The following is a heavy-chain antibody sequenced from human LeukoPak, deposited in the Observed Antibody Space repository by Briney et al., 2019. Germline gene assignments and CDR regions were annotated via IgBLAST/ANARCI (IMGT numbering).Heavy chain of an antibody. D-gene: IGHD5-18*01. Sequence: SVKVSCKASGGTFNKYAISWVRQAPGQGLEWMGRIVPILGIANYAQEFQGRLIITADKATSSAYMELSSLRSEDTAVHYCARDQGDNSYGYYAIWYAFDVWGQGTMVTVSS. CDR2: IVPILGIA. J-gene: IGHJ3*01. CDR3: ARDQGDNSYGYYAIWYAFDV. V-gene: IGHV1-69*04. CDR1: GGTFNKYA.